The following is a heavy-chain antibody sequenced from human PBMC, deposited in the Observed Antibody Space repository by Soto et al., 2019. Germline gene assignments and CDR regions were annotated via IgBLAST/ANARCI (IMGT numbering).Heavy chain of an antibody. V-gene: IGHV1-18*01. CDR2: ISAYNGIT. Sequence: QVQLVQSGAEVKKPGASVKVSCKASGYTFTSYGISWVRQAPGQGLEWIGWISAYNGITNYAQKLQGRVTMTTDTSTSTAYMELRILRSDGTAVYSCARDQGGWELLEFQPWGPGILVTVSS. CDR3: ARDQGGWELLEFQP. D-gene: IGHD1-26*01. CDR1: GYTFTSYG. J-gene: IGHJ1*01.